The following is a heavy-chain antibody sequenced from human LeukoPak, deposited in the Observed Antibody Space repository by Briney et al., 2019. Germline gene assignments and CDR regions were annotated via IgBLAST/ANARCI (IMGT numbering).Heavy chain of an antibody. J-gene: IGHJ4*02. Sequence: SVKVSCKASGGTFSSYAISWVRQAPGQGLEWMGRIIPIFGTANYAQKFQGRVAITTDESTSTAYMELSSLRSEDTAVYYCARETEDDSICGVVFGPLDYWGQGTLVTVSS. CDR1: GGTFSSYA. V-gene: IGHV1-69*05. D-gene: IGHD3-3*01. CDR3: ARETEDDSICGVVFGPLDY. CDR2: IIPIFGTA.